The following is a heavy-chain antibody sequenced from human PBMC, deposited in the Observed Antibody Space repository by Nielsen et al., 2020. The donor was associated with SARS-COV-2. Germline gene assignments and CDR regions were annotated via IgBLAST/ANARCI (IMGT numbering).Heavy chain of an antibody. J-gene: IGHJ6*03. Sequence: GGSLRLSCEASGFIFNTYGMNWVRQAPGKGLVWVSRINSDGSSTNYADSVEGRFTISRDNAKNTLFLQMSSLRPEDTAVYYCARGITMIRGNYMDVWGKGTTVTVSS. CDR2: INSDGSST. CDR3: ARGITMIRGNYMDV. CDR1: GFIFNTYG. V-gene: IGHV3-74*01. D-gene: IGHD3-10*01.